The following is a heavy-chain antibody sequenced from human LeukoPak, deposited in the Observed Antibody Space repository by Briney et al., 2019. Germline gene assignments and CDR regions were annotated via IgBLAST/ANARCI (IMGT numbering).Heavy chain of an antibody. Sequence: PGGSLRLSCAASGFTFSSYGIHWVRQAPGKGLGWVAVISYDGSNKFYADSVKGRFTISRDNSKNTLYLQMNSLRAEDTAVYYCAKAGYSSGWRNFDYWGQGTLVTVSS. CDR3: AKAGYSSGWRNFDY. V-gene: IGHV3-30*18. CDR1: GFTFSSYG. J-gene: IGHJ4*02. CDR2: ISYDGSNK. D-gene: IGHD6-19*01.